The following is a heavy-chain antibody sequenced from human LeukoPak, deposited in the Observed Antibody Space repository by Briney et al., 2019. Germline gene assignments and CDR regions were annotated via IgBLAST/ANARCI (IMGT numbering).Heavy chain of an antibody. CDR1: GGSFSGYY. D-gene: IGHD6-13*01. CDR3: ARAAGTEVDY. CDR2: INHSGST. V-gene: IGHV4-34*01. J-gene: IGHJ4*02. Sequence: SETLSLTCAVCGGSFSGYYWSWIRQPPGKGLEWIGEINHSGSTNYNPSLKSRVTISVDTSKNQFSLKLSSVTAADTAVYYCARAAGTEVDYWGQGTLVAVSS.